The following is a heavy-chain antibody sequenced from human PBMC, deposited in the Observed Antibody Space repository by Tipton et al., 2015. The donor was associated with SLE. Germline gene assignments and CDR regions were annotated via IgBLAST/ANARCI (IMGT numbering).Heavy chain of an antibody. V-gene: IGHV3-64D*09. CDR1: GFTFSSYA. CDR2: ISSNGGST. CDR3: AREGRREQLALDY. Sequence: SLRLSCSASGFTFSSYAMHWVRQAPGKGLEYVSAISSNGGSTYYADSVKGRFTISRDNSKNTLYLQMSSLRAEDTAVYYCAREGRREQLALDYWGQGTLVTVSS. J-gene: IGHJ4*02. D-gene: IGHD6-6*01.